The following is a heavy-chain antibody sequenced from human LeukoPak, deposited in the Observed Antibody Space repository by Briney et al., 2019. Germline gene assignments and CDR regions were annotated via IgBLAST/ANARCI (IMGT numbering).Heavy chain of an antibody. D-gene: IGHD3-22*01. Sequence: GESLKSSCKGSGYGFTSYWIGWVRQMPGRGLEWMGIIYPGDSDTRYSPSFQGQVTISADKSISTAYLQWSSLKASDTAMYYCARLTTMIVVVPGGFDYWGQGTLVTVSS. CDR1: GYGFTSYW. J-gene: IGHJ4*02. CDR3: ARLTTMIVVVPGGFDY. V-gene: IGHV5-51*01. CDR2: IYPGDSDT.